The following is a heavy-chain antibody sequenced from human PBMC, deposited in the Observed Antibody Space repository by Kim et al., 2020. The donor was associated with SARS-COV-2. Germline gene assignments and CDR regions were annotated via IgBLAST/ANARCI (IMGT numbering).Heavy chain of an antibody. CDR1: GDSVSSNSAA. J-gene: IGHJ6*02. CDR3: AKERLYYYDSSGYPFYYYYGMDV. V-gene: IGHV6-1*01. Sequence: SQTLSLTCAISGDSVSSNSAAWNWIRQSPSRGLEWLGRTYYRSKWYNDYAVSVKSRITINPDTSKNQFSLQLNSVTPEDTAVYYCAKERLYYYDSSGYPFYYYYGMDVWGQGTTVTVSS. D-gene: IGHD3-22*01. CDR2: TYYRSKWYN.